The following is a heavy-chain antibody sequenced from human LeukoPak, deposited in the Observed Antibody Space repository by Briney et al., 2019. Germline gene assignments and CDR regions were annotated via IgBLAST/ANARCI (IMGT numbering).Heavy chain of an antibody. Sequence: GGSLRLSCAASGFTFSSYATHWVRQAPGKGLEWVAVISYDGSNKYYADSVKGRLTISRDNSKNTLYLQMNSLRAEDTAVYYCARGQQQGDAFDIWGQGTMVTVSS. CDR3: ARGQQQGDAFDI. CDR1: GFTFSSYA. D-gene: IGHD6-13*01. CDR2: ISYDGSNK. V-gene: IGHV3-30-3*01. J-gene: IGHJ3*02.